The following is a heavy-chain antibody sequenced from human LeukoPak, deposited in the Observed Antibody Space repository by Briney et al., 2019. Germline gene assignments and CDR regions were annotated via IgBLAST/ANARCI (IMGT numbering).Heavy chain of an antibody. D-gene: IGHD1-14*01. Sequence: PGGSLRLSCAASGFTFNNYAMNWVRQAPGKGLEWVSVISGSGGTTYYADSVKGRFTISRDSSKNTLYLQMNSLRAEDTAVYYCAKVSGGGLRGMDVWGQGTTVTVSS. CDR1: GFTFNNYA. CDR2: ISGSGGTT. J-gene: IGHJ6*02. CDR3: AKVSGGGLRGMDV. V-gene: IGHV3-23*01.